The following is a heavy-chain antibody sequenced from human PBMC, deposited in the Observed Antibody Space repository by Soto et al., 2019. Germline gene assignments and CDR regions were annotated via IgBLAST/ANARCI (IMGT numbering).Heavy chain of an antibody. V-gene: IGHV3-30*03. Sequence: GGSLRLSCAASGFTFSSYGMHWVRQAPGKGLEWVAVISYDGSNKYYADSVKGRFTISRDNSKNTLYLQMNSLRAEDTAVYYCALGGYCSGGSCYSLRATSYYYYGMDVWGQGTTVTVSS. CDR2: ISYDGSNK. CDR1: GFTFSSYG. CDR3: ALGGYCSGGSCYSLRATSYYYYGMDV. D-gene: IGHD2-15*01. J-gene: IGHJ6*02.